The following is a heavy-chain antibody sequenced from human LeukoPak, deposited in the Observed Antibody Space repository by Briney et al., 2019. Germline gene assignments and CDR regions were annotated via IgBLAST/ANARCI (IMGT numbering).Heavy chain of an antibody. CDR3: ASRKLGNDY. Sequence: PSETLSLTCTVSGVSISTSNYYWGWIRQPPGKGLEWIGNIFYSGSTYYGPSLKSRLTISLDTSRNQFSLKLNSVTAADTAVYYCASRKLGNDYWGQGTLVTVSS. CDR2: IFYSGST. D-gene: IGHD7-27*01. V-gene: IGHV4-39*07. CDR1: GVSISTSNYY. J-gene: IGHJ4*01.